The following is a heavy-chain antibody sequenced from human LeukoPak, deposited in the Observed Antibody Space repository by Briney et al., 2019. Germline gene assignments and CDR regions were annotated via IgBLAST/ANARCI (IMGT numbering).Heavy chain of an antibody. CDR3: ARHEDFVNY. J-gene: IGHJ4*02. D-gene: IGHD3-3*01. Sequence: SETLSLTCIVSGGSISSSSYYWGWIRQPPGKGLEWIASIYYSGSTYYNPSLKARVTISVDTSKNQFSLSLSSVTATDTAMYYCARHEDFVNYWGQGTLVTDSS. V-gene: IGHV4-39*01. CDR1: GGSISSSSYY. CDR2: IYYSGST.